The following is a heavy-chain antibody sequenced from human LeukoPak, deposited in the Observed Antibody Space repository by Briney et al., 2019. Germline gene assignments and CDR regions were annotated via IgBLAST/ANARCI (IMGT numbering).Heavy chain of an antibody. CDR2: MYYSGST. V-gene: IGHV4-39*01. J-gene: IGHJ3*02. D-gene: IGHD5-24*01. CDR1: GGSFSSSSHY. CDR3: ARHFDRDGYKSNAFDI. Sequence: LETLSLTCTVSGGSFSSSSHYWGWVRQPPGKGLEWIGSMYYSGSTYYNASLRSRVTTSVDTSRDQFSLKLSSVTAADTAVYYCARHFDRDGYKSNAFDIWGQGTMVTVSS.